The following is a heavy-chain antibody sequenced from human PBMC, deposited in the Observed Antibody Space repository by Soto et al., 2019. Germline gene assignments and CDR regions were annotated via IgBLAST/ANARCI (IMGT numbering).Heavy chain of an antibody. V-gene: IGHV1-2*04. CDR2: INPNSGGT. D-gene: IGHD2-15*01. J-gene: IGHJ6*03. CDR3: ARGGVVVAATAWGYYYYMDV. CDR1: GYTFTLHL. Sequence: GASMKGSCQASGYTFTLHLMHWVGQAPGQRLVWMGWINPNSGGTNYAQKFQGWVTMTRDTSISTAYMELSRLRSDDTAVYYCARGGVVVAATAWGYYYYMDVWGKGTTVTVSS.